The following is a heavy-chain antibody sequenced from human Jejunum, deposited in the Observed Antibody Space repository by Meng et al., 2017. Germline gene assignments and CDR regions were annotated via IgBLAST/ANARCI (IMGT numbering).Heavy chain of an antibody. CDR2: INVDGSAT. V-gene: IGHV3-74*01. D-gene: IGHD2-8*01. J-gene: IGHJ4*02. Sequence: GESLKISCAASGFTFSHYWMHWVRQSPGKGLVWVSHINVDGSATTYADSVKGRFTISRDNAKNTLYLQMNSLRAEDTAVYYCTRDCCGVPFASWGQGTLVTVSS. CDR1: GFTFSHYW. CDR3: TRDCCGVPFAS.